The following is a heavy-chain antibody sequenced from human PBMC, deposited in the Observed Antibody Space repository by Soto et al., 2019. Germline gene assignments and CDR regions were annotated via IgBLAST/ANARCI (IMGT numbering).Heavy chain of an antibody. CDR2: VTADGGT. V-gene: IGHV3-23*01. Sequence: EVQVLESGGGLVQPGGSLRLSCEGSGFTVSSHAMTWIRQAPGKGPEWVSTVTADGGTYYADSVKGRFAMSRDTSGKPLDLQMNSLGAEDTAAYYCAPHVSCSGGSCQYDAFAIRGQGTMVTVSS. CDR3: APHVSCSGGSCQYDAFAI. J-gene: IGHJ3*02. D-gene: IGHD2-15*01. CDR1: GFTVSSHA.